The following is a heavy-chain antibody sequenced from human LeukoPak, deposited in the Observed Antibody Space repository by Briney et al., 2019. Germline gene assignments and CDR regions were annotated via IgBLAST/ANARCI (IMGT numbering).Heavy chain of an antibody. CDR1: GFTFSSHA. CDR2: IRGSGGST. V-gene: IGHV3-23*01. CDR3: AKVGDDYYYAMDV. Sequence: GGSLGLSCAASGFTFSSHAMSWVRQAPGKGLEWVSAIRGSGGSTYYADSVKGRFTISRDNSKNTLYLQLNSLRAEDTAVYYCAKVGDDYYYAMDVWGQGTTVTVSS. J-gene: IGHJ6*02.